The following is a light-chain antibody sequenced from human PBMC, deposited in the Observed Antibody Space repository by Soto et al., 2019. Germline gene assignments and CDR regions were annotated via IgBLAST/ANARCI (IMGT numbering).Light chain of an antibody. Sequence: QSALTQPPSASGAPGQSVTISCTRTSSDIGNYDYVSWYQQHPDKAPKLMIYEVSKRPSGVSDRFSGSKSGNTASLTVSGLQAEDEADYYCSSYAGSNKFVIFGGGTKLTVL. J-gene: IGLJ2*01. CDR2: EVS. CDR3: SSYAGSNKFVI. CDR1: SSDIGNYDY. V-gene: IGLV2-8*01.